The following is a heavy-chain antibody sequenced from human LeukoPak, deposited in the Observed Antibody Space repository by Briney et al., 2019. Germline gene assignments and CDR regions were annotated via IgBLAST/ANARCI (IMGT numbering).Heavy chain of an antibody. CDR1: GFTFSSYA. CDR2: ISYDGSNK. J-gene: IGHJ1*01. Sequence: PGGSLRLSCAASGFTFSSYAMHWVRQAPGKGLEWVAVISYDGSNKYYADSVKGRFTISRDNSKNTLYLQMNSLRAEDTAVYYCARDLVRYFDWLPDEYFQHWGQGTLVTVSS. D-gene: IGHD3-9*01. V-gene: IGHV3-30-3*01. CDR3: ARDLVRYFDWLPDEYFQH.